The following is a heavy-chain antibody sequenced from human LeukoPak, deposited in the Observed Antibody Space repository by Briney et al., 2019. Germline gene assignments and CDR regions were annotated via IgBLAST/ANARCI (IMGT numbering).Heavy chain of an antibody. J-gene: IGHJ4*02. V-gene: IGHV3-7*01. D-gene: IGHD1-26*01. CDR2: IKQDGSRK. Sequence: GGSLRLSCAASGFTLSTYWMSWVRQAPGKGLEWVANIKQDGSRKNYMDSVKGRFTISRDNAKNSLYLQMNSLRAEDTAVYYCARDRRGGATARRFDYWGQGTLVTVSS. CDR1: GFTLSTYW. CDR3: ARDRRGGATARRFDY.